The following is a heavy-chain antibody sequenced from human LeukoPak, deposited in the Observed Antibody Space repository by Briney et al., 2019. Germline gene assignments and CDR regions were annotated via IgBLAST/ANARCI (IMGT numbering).Heavy chain of an antibody. CDR3: ARAIQGYCSSTSCYMGWFDP. Sequence: SETLSLTCTVSGGSISSGSYYWSWIRQPAGKGLEWIGRIYTSGSTNYNPSLKSRVTISVDTSKNQFSLKLSSVTAADTAVYYCARAIQGYCSSTSCYMGWFDPWGQGTLVTVSS. D-gene: IGHD2-2*02. J-gene: IGHJ5*02. V-gene: IGHV4-61*02. CDR1: GGSISSGSYY. CDR2: IYTSGST.